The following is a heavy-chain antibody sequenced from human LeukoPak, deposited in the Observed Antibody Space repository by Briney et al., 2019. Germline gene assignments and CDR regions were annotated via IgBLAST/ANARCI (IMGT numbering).Heavy chain of an antibody. CDR2: IYSGGST. CDR3: ARVGSIVGATFPYFDY. Sequence: GGSLRLSRAASGFTVSSNYMSWVRQAPGKGLEWVSVIYSGGSTYYADSVKGRFTISRDNAKNTLYLQMNSQRAEDTAAYYCARVGSIVGATFPYFDYWGQGTLVTVSS. V-gene: IGHV3-53*01. CDR1: GFTVSSNY. J-gene: IGHJ4*02. D-gene: IGHD1-26*01.